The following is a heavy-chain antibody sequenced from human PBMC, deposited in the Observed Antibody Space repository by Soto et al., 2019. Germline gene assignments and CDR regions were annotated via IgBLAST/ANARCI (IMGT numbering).Heavy chain of an antibody. Sequence: EVQLVESGGGLVQPGGSLRLSCEASGFTSSSYWMHWVRQSPGKGLEWVSRIYTDGSRTSYADSVKGRFTISRDNARDTLYLQVSSLRAEDTAVYFCARGIRNYYGSDYWGQGTLVTVSS. J-gene: IGHJ4*02. CDR1: GFTSSSYW. V-gene: IGHV3-74*01. D-gene: IGHD3-10*01. CDR2: IYTDGSRT. CDR3: ARGIRNYYGSDY.